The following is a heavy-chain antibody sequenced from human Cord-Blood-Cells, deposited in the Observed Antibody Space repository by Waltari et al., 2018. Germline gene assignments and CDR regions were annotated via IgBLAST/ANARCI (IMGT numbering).Heavy chain of an antibody. CDR2: ISSSSSYI. D-gene: IGHD1-20*01. CDR1: GFTCRRYS. Sequence: EVQLVESGGGLVKLGGSLRLACAASGFTCRRYSMNWVRQAPGKGLEWVSSISSSSSYIYYADSGKGRFTISRDNAKNSLYLQMNSLRAEDTAVYYCARVNLRNWYFDLWGRGTLVTVSS. CDR3: ARVNLRNWYFDL. V-gene: IGHV3-21*01. J-gene: IGHJ2*01.